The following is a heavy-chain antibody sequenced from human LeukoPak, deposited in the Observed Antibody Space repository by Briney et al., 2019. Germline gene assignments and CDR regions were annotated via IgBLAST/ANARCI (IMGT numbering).Heavy chain of an antibody. Sequence: SETLSLTCTVSGGSISSSSYYWGWIRQPPGKGLEWIGSIYYSGSTYYDPSLKSRVTISVDTSKNQFSLKLSSVTAADTAVYYCARSTEEYYYDSSGYSVWGQGTLVTVSS. CDR3: ARSTEEYYYDSSGYSV. V-gene: IGHV4-39*01. J-gene: IGHJ4*02. CDR1: GGSISSSSYY. D-gene: IGHD3-22*01. CDR2: IYYSGST.